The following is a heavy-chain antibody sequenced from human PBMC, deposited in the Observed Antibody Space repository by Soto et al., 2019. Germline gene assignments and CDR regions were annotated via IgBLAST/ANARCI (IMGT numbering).Heavy chain of an antibody. V-gene: IGHV1-18*01. J-gene: IGHJ5*02. Sequence: QVQLVQSGAEVKKPGASVKVSCKASGYTFTSYGISWVRQAPGQGLEWMGWISAYNGNTNYAQKLQGRVTMTTDTSTGPAYMELRSLRSDDTAVYYCASTYSGSYYPWFDPWGQGTLVTVSS. CDR3: ASTYSGSYYPWFDP. D-gene: IGHD1-26*01. CDR1: GYTFTSYG. CDR2: ISAYNGNT.